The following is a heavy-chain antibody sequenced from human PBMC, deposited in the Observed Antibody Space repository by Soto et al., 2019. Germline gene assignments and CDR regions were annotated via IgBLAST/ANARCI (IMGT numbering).Heavy chain of an antibody. J-gene: IGHJ3*02. D-gene: IGHD1-26*01. V-gene: IGHV4-31*03. CDR3: ARDKNRIVGATFAFDI. Sequence: SETLSLTCTVSGGSISSGGYYWSWIRQHPGKGLEWIGYIYYSGSTYYNPSLKSRVTISVDTSKNQFSLKLSSVTAADTAVYYCARDKNRIVGATFAFDIWGQGTVVTVSS. CDR1: GGSISSGGYY. CDR2: IYYSGST.